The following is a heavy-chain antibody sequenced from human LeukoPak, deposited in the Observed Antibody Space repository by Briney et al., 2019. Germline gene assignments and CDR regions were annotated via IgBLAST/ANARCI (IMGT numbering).Heavy chain of an antibody. CDR3: AKGTSPGGHFDY. V-gene: IGHV3-9*01. J-gene: IGHJ4*02. D-gene: IGHD3-16*01. Sequence: GGSLRLSCAASGFTFDDYAMHWVRQAPGKGLEWVSGISWNSDTIDYADSVKGRFTISRDNAKNSLYLQMNSLRTEDTALYYCAKGTSPGGHFDYWGQGTLVTVSS. CDR2: ISWNSDTI. CDR1: GFTFDDYA.